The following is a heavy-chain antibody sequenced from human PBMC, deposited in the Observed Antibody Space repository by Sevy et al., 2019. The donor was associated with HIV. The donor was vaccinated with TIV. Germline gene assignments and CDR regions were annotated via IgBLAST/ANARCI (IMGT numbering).Heavy chain of an antibody. CDR1: GFTFSDYA. CDR2: ISFDGREK. Sequence: GESLKISCAASGFTFSDYAIHWVRQAPGKGLEWVAIISFDGREKYYADPVKGRFTVSRDNSNNTVYLQMENLRSDDTAVYYCAKDGSYNWKYGEGWFDPWGQGTPVTVSS. CDR3: AKDGSYNWKYGEGWFDP. V-gene: IGHV3-30*18. D-gene: IGHD1-20*01. J-gene: IGHJ5*02.